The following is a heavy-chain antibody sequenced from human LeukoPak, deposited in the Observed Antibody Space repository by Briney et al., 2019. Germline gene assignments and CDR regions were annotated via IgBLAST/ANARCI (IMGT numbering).Heavy chain of an antibody. J-gene: IGHJ4*02. D-gene: IGHD3-3*01. CDR2: ISAYNGNT. Sequence: ASVKASCKASGYTFTSYGISWVRQAPGQGLEWMGWISAYNGNTNYAQKLQGRVTMTTDTSTSTAYMELRSLRSDDTAVYYCARTLGGLEGPYYFDYWGQGTLVTVSS. CDR1: GYTFTSYG. CDR3: ARTLGGLEGPYYFDY. V-gene: IGHV1-18*01.